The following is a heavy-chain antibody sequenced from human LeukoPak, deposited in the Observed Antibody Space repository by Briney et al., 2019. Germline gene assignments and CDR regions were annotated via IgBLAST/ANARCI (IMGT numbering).Heavy chain of an antibody. J-gene: IGHJ6*02. CDR1: GFTFSRYS. V-gene: IGHV3-48*01. D-gene: IGHD3-10*01. Sequence: GGSLRLSCAASGFTFSRYSMIWVRQAPGKGLEWVSYISSSSSTIYYADSVKGRFTISRDNSKNTLYLQMNSLRAEDTAVYYCAKAGGSGNYYNDYYYGMDVWGQGTTVTVSS. CDR2: ISSSSSTI. CDR3: AKAGGSGNYYNDYYYGMDV.